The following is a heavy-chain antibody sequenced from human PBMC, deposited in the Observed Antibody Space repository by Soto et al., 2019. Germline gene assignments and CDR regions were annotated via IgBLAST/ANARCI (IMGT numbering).Heavy chain of an antibody. J-gene: IGHJ4*02. CDR1: GYSFTGYY. CDR3: ARLTYSFSSGPY. V-gene: IGHV1-46*01. D-gene: IGHD6-13*01. CDR2: INPSGGST. Sequence: ASVKVSCKASGYSFTGYYMHWVLQAPGQGLEWMGMINPSGGSTSYAQKFQGRVTMTRDTSTSTVYMELSSLRSEDTAVYYCARLTYSFSSGPYRGQGTLVTVSS.